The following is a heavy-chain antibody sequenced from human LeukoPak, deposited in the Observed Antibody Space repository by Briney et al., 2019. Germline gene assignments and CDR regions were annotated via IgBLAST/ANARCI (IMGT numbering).Heavy chain of an antibody. CDR1: GFTFSSYA. CDR2: ISGSGGST. CDR3: AKGVRSSSWYSIDY. Sequence: GGSLRLSCAASGFTFSSYAMSWVRQAPGKGLEWVSAISGSGGSTYYADSVKGRFTISRDNSKNTLYLQMNSLRAEDTAVYYCAKGVRSSSWYSIDYWGQGTLVTVSS. V-gene: IGHV3-23*01. J-gene: IGHJ4*02. D-gene: IGHD6-13*01.